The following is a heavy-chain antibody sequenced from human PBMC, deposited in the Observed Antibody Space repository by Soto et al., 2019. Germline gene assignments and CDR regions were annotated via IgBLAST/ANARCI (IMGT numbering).Heavy chain of an antibody. D-gene: IGHD3-3*01. CDR3: ARDYGLTLEWLPSFDY. CDR1: GFTFSSYS. Sequence: GGSLRLSCAASGFTFSSYSMNWVRQAPGKGLEWVSYISSSSSTIYYADSVKGRFTISRDNAKNSLYLQMNSLRAEDTAVYYCARDYGLTLEWLPSFDYWGQGTLVTVSS. J-gene: IGHJ4*02. CDR2: ISSSSSTI. V-gene: IGHV3-48*01.